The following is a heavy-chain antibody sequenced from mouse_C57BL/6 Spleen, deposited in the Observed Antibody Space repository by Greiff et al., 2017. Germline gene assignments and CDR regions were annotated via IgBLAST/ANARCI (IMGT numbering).Heavy chain of an antibody. CDR3: ARSNYYGSSYEDY. D-gene: IGHD1-1*01. CDR2: ISYDGSN. V-gene: IGHV3-6*01. J-gene: IGHJ2*01. Sequence: EVQRVESGPGLVKPSQSLSLTCSVTGYSITSGYYWNWIRQFPGNKLEWMGYISYDGSNNYNPSLQNRISITRATSKNQFFLKLNSVTTEDTATYYCARSNYYGSSYEDYWGQGTTLTVSS. CDR1: GYSITSGYY.